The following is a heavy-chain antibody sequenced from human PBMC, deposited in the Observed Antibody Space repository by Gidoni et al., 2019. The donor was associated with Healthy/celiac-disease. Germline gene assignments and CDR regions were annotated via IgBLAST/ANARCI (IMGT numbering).Heavy chain of an antibody. CDR2: INPSGGST. D-gene: IGHD6-19*01. V-gene: IGHV1-46*01. CDR1: GYTFTSYY. J-gene: IGHJ6*02. CDR3: ARDGIAVAAIGDYYGMDV. Sequence: QVQLVQSGAEVKKPGASVKVSCKASGYTFTSYYMHWVRQAPGQGLEWLGIINPSGGSTSYAQKFQGRVTMTRDTSTSTVYMELSSLRSEDTAVYYCARDGIAVAAIGDYYGMDVWGQGTTVTVSS.